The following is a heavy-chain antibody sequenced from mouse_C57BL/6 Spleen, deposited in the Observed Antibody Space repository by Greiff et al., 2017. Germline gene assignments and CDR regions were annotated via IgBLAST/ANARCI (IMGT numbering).Heavy chain of an antibody. CDR3: ARGTAAGFAY. CDR1: GFTFSDYG. D-gene: IGHD3-3*01. J-gene: IGHJ3*01. V-gene: IGHV5-17*01. CDR2: ISSGSSTL. Sequence: EVKLVESGGGLVKPGGSLKLSCAASGFTFSDYGMHWVRQAPEKGLEWVAYISSGSSTLYYADTVKGRFTISRDNAKTTLFLQRTSLRSEDTAMYYCARGTAAGFAYWGQGTLVTVSA.